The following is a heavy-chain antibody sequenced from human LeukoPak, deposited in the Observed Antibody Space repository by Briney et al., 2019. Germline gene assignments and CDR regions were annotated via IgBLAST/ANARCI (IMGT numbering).Heavy chain of an antibody. D-gene: IGHD3-9*01. Sequence: GASVKVSCKASGGTFSSYAISWVRQAPGQGLEWMGGIIPIFGTANYAQKFQGRVTITADKSTSTAYMELSSLRSEDTAVYYCARDPGMGLTGYYPDYWGQGTLVTVSS. CDR1: GGTFSSYA. V-gene: IGHV1-69*06. CDR2: IIPIFGTA. CDR3: ARDPGMGLTGYYPDY. J-gene: IGHJ4*02.